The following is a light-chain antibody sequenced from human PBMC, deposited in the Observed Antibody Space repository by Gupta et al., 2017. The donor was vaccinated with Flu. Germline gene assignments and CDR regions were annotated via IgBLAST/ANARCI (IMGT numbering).Light chain of an antibody. CDR2: GAS. J-gene: IGKJ4*01. CDR3: QQYGSSPRT. V-gene: IGKV3-20*01. CDR1: QSVSSSY. Sequence: EIVLPQSPGPPAFSPGERATLSCRASQSVSSSYLAWYQQKPGQAPRLLIYGASSRATGIPDRFSGSGSGTDFTLTISRLEPEDFAVYYCQQYGSSPRTFGGGTKVEIK.